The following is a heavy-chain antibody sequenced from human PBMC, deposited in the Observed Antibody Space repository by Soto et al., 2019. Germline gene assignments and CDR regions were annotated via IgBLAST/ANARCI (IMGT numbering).Heavy chain of an antibody. V-gene: IGHV1-69*19. CDR1: GGTFNTYA. D-gene: IGHD3-10*01. Sequence: QVQLVQSGAEMKKPGSSVKVSCPSSGGTFNTYAMNWVRQAPGQGPEWMGDISPMFGAANYAPKFQGRVTITADASTGTSYMQLSSLTSEDTALYFCAREVQVHTPAFVYWGQGTLVTVSS. CDR3: AREVQVHTPAFVY. J-gene: IGHJ4*02. CDR2: ISPMFGAA.